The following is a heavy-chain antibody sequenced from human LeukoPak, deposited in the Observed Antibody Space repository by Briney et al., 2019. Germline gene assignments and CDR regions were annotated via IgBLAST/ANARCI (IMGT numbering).Heavy chain of an antibody. Sequence: SVTVSCTASGGTVSSYAISWVRQAPGQGREWMGGIIPIFGTANYAQKFQGRVTITADKSTSTAYMELSSLRSEDTAVYYCASGSYSSGWYSTGYYYYGMDVWGKGTTVTVSS. D-gene: IGHD6-19*01. CDR2: IIPIFGTA. J-gene: IGHJ6*04. CDR1: GGTVSSYA. CDR3: ASGSYSSGWYSTGYYYYGMDV. V-gene: IGHV1-69*06.